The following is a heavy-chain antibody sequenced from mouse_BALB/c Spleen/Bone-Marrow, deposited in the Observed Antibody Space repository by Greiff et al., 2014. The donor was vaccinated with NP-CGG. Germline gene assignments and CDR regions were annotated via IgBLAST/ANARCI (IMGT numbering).Heavy chain of an antibody. D-gene: IGHD1-1*01. CDR2: IRNKANGYTT. V-gene: IGHV7-3*02. CDR1: GFTFTDYY. J-gene: IGHJ1*01. Sequence: VQLKESGGGLVQPGGSLRLSCATSGFTFTDYYVSWVRQPPGKALEWLGFIRNKANGYTTDYSVSVKGRFTISRDNSQSILYLQMNTLRAEDSATYYCARDENYDIYWYFDVWGAGTTVTVSS. CDR3: ARDENYDIYWYFDV.